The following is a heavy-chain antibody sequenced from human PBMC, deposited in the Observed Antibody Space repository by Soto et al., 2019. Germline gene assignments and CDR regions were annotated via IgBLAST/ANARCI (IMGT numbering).Heavy chain of an antibody. V-gene: IGHV1-69*06. CDR1: GGTFSSYA. CDR3: ARGAAYCGGDCYSSSFDY. D-gene: IGHD2-21*02. J-gene: IGHJ4*02. Sequence: ASVKVSCKASGGTFSSYAISWVRQAPGQGLEWMGGIIPIFGTANYAQKFQGRVTITADKSTSTAYMELSSLRSEDTAVYYCARGAAYCGGDCYSSSFDYWGQGTLVTVS. CDR2: IIPIFGTA.